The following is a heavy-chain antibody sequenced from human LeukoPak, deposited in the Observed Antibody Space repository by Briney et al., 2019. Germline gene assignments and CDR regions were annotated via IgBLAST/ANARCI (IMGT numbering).Heavy chain of an antibody. Sequence: SETLSLTCIVSGGSIGSSSYFWGWIRQPPGKGLEWIGSMYYSGSTYYNPSLKSRVTISVDTSKNLFSLKLSSVTATDTAVYYCAPSIRGIIGWFDPWGQGPLVTVSS. CDR2: MYYSGST. CDR1: GGSIGSSSYF. V-gene: IGHV4-39*01. J-gene: IGHJ5*02. CDR3: APSIRGIIGWFDP. D-gene: IGHD3-10*01.